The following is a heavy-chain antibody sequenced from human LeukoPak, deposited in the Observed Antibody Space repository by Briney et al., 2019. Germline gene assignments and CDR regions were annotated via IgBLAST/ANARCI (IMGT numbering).Heavy chain of an antibody. J-gene: IGHJ5*02. CDR3: ARVRGEGWFDP. V-gene: IGHV3-7*01. CDR2: IKQDGSEK. Sequence: GGSLRLSCAASGFTFSIYWMSWVRQAPGKGLEWVANIKQDGSEKYYVDSVKGRFTISRDNAKNSLYLQMNSLRAEDTAVYYCARVRGEGWFDPWGQGTLVTVSS. CDR1: GFTFSIYW. D-gene: IGHD5-12*01.